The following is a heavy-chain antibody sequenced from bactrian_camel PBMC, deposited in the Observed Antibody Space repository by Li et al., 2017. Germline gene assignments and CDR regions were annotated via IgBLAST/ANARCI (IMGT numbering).Heavy chain of an antibody. V-gene: IGHV3S40*01. CDR3: GTDPSLSLVRWNI. J-gene: IGHJ4*01. CDR1: GFTFSGYD. D-gene: IGHD7*01. Sequence: DVQLVESGGGSVQPGGSLRLSCAASGFTFSGYDMTWVRQPPGKGLEWVSSINSGGGSTYYADSVKGRFTISRDNAKNTLYLQMNSLKTEDTAVYYCGTDPSLSLVRWNIWGQGTQVTVS. CDR2: INSGGGST.